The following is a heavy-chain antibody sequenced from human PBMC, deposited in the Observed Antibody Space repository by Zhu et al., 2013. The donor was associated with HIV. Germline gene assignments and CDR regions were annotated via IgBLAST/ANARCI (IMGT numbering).Heavy chain of an antibody. V-gene: IGHV1-69*06. J-gene: IGHJ6*02. CDR2: IIPILGTP. CDR3: ARGTPWTSGYPGLGYCYGLDV. Sequence: QVQLVQSGAEVKKPGSSVKVSCRTSGGIFSNYALSWVRQAPGQGLEWMGGIIPILGTPHYAQKLQGRITITADRSTSTAYMELSSLRFDDTAVYYCARGTPWTSGYPGLGYCYGLDVWGQGTTVTVS. D-gene: IGHD3-3*01. CDR1: GGIFSNYA.